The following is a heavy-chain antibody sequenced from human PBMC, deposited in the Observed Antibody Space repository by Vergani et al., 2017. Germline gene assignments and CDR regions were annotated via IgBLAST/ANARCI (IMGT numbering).Heavy chain of an antibody. CDR3: ARGGWLITFDY. CDR1: GFTFSSSS. CDR2: ISSSSSTI. D-gene: IGHD3-16*01. J-gene: IGHJ4*02. V-gene: IGHV3-48*01. Sequence: EVQLVESGGGLVQPGGSLRLSCAASGFTFSSSSMNWVRQAPGKGLEWVSYISSSSSTIYYADSVKGRFTISRDNAKNSLYLQMNSLRAEDTAVYYCARGGWLITFDYWGQGTLVTVSS.